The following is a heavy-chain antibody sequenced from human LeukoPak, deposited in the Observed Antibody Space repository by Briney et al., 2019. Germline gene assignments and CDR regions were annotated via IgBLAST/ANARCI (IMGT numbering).Heavy chain of an antibody. V-gene: IGHV3-21*04. Sequence: GGSLRLSCAASGFTFSRYSMNWVRQAPGKGLEWVSSISTSSSYIYYADSVKGRFTSSRDNAKNSLYLQMNSLRAEDTAVYYCAKVDGDDSSGYYIDYYYYMDVWGKGTTVTVSS. CDR3: AKVDGDDSSGYYIDYYYYMDV. CDR1: GFTFSRYS. J-gene: IGHJ6*03. D-gene: IGHD3-22*01. CDR2: ISTSSSYI.